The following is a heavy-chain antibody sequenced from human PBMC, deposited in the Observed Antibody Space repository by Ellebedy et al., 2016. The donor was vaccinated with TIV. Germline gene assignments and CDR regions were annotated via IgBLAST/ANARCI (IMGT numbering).Heavy chain of an antibody. CDR1: GFTFSSYA. D-gene: IGHD6-19*01. CDR3: AKDRRGTIAVAGDY. CDR2: IIGSGDET. Sequence: GESLKISCAASGFTFSSYAMTWVRQAPGKGLEWVSSIIGSGDETHYSDSVKGRFSISRDNSRQTVYLQMNSLRAEDTAVYYCAKDRRGTIAVAGDYWGQGNLVTVSS. V-gene: IGHV3-23*01. J-gene: IGHJ4*02.